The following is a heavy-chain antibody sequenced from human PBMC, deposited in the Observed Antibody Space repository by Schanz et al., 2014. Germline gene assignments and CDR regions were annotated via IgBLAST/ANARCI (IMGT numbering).Heavy chain of an antibody. CDR2: ISGSGGST. CDR1: GFTFSNYA. J-gene: IGHJ4*02. V-gene: IGHV3-23*01. D-gene: IGHD3-3*01. CDR3: ARPIYDLWSGSFDY. Sequence: EVQMLESGGGLVQPGGSLRLSCAASGFTFSNYAMSWVRQAPGKGLEWVSPISGSGGSTYYADSVKGRFTISRDNSKNTLYLQMNSLRAEDTAVYYCARPIYDLWSGSFDYWGQGTLVTVSS.